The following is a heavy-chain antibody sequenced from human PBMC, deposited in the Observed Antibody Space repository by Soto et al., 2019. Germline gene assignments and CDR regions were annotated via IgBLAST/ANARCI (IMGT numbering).Heavy chain of an antibody. Sequence: GSLRLSCAASGFTFSSYSMSWVRQAPGKGLEWLSYISSGSSTIYYADSVKGRFTISRDNAKKSLYLQMNSLRAEDTAVYYCAREEFYDTSGPEYWGQGTLVTVSS. V-gene: IGHV3-48*01. CDR1: GFTFSSYS. CDR2: ISSGSSTI. CDR3: AREEFYDTSGPEY. J-gene: IGHJ4*02. D-gene: IGHD3-22*01.